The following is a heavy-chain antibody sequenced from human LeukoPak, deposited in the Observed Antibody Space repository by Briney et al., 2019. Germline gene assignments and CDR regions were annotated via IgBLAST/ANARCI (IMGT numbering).Heavy chain of an antibody. CDR3: ARHRVVAAAGRWWFDP. CDR1: GYSISSGYY. D-gene: IGHD6-13*01. Sequence: SETLSLTCTVSGYSISSGYYWGWIRQPPGKGLEWIGEINHSGSTNYNPSLKSRVTISVDTSKNQFPLKLSSVTAADTAVYYCARHRVVAAAGRWWFDPWGQGTLVTVSS. V-gene: IGHV4-38-2*02. J-gene: IGHJ5*02. CDR2: INHSGST.